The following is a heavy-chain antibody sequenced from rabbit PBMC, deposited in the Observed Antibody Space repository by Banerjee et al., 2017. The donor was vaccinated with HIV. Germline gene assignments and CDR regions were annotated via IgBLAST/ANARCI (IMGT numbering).Heavy chain of an antibody. Sequence: QSLEESGGDLVKPGASLTLTCTASGFDFSTNTMCWVRQAPGKGLEWIGCINTSSGNTVYASWAKGRFTISKTSSTTVTLQMTSLTAADTATYFCARDLAGAIGWNFNLWGPGTLVTVS. CDR1: GFDFSTNT. J-gene: IGHJ4*01. CDR3: ARDLAGAIGWNFNL. V-gene: IGHV1S40*01. D-gene: IGHD4-1*01. CDR2: INTSSGNT.